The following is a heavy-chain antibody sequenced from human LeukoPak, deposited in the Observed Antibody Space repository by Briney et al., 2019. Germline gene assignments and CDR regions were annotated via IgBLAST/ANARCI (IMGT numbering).Heavy chain of an antibody. D-gene: IGHD3-10*01. CDR3: ARRKGTRAGYYYGMDV. Sequence: ASVKVPRKASGYTFNRYFIHWVGQAPGQGLEWMGWINPNTGGTNYAQNFQGRVTMTRDTSTSTVYMKLSSLRSEDTAVYYCARRKGTRAGYYYGMDVWGQGATVTVSS. CDR2: INPNTGGT. CDR1: GYTFNRYF. J-gene: IGHJ6*02. V-gene: IGHV1-2*02.